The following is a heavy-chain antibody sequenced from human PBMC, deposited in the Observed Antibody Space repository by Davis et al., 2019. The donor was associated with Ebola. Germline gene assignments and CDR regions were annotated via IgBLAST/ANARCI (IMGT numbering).Heavy chain of an antibody. CDR3: ARAKGRFGDLTHNWFDP. CDR1: GGSFSGYY. Sequence: PSETLSLTCAVYGGSFSGYYWSWIRQPPGKGLEWIGEINHSGSTNYNPSLKSRVTISVDTSKNQFSLKLSSVTAADTAVYYCARAKGRFGDLTHNWFDPWGQGTLVTVSS. J-gene: IGHJ5*02. CDR2: INHSGST. V-gene: IGHV4-34*01. D-gene: IGHD3-10*01.